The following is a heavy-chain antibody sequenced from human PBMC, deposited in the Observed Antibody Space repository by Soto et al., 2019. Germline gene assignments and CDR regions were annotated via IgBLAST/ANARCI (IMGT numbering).Heavy chain of an antibody. V-gene: IGHV1-8*01. J-gene: IGHJ4*02. CDR3: SRRKERSGPHYFDY. D-gene: IGHD6-25*01. Sequence: QVQLVQSGAEVKKPGASVKVSCKASGDSFTTYDIHWVRQATGQGLAWMGWMNPNTGNTGFAQKFRGRVTLTTNTAISTAYMGLSSLRSDDTAVYFCSRRKERSGPHYFDYWGQGTLVAVSS. CDR1: GDSFTTYD. CDR2: MNPNTGNT.